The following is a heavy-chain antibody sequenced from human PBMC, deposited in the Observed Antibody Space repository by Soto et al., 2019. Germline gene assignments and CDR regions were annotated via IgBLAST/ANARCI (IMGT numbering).Heavy chain of an antibody. CDR2: IHSDGSSM. CDR1: GNTFSRYW. J-gene: IGHJ4*02. Sequence: SLRLSCAASGNTFSRYWMHWVRQAPGKGLVWISRIHSDGSSMNYADSVKGRFTISRDNAKNTLYLQMNSLRSEDTAVYYCATGPSYGYLYWGQGALVTVSS. CDR3: ATGPSYGYLY. V-gene: IGHV3-74*01. D-gene: IGHD3-16*01.